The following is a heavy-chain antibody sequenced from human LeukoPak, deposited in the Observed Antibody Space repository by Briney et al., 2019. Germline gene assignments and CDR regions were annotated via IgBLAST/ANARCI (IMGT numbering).Heavy chain of an antibody. Sequence: GESLKISCKGSGYSFTNYWIGWVRQMPGKGLEWMGIIYPGDSDTRYSPSFQGQVTISADKSISTAYLQWSSLKASDTAMYYCARLGRVTRAAYYFDYWGQGTLVTVSS. CDR2: IYPGDSDT. D-gene: IGHD4-17*01. CDR3: ARLGRVTRAAYYFDY. J-gene: IGHJ4*02. CDR1: GYSFTNYW. V-gene: IGHV5-51*01.